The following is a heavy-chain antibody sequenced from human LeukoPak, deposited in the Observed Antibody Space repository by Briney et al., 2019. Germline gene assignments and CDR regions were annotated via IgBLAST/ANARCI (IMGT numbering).Heavy chain of an antibody. CDR3: ARAFYSSSWYHKEDFFDY. CDR2: IYHSGST. D-gene: IGHD6-13*01. J-gene: IGHJ4*02. Sequence: SETLSLTCTVSGYSINNGYYWGWIRQPPGKGLEWIGSIYHSGSTYYKPSLKSRVTISVDTSKNQFSLKLSSVTAADTAVYYCARAFYSSSWYHKEDFFDYWGQGTPVTVSS. CDR1: GYSINNGYY. V-gene: IGHV4-38-2*02.